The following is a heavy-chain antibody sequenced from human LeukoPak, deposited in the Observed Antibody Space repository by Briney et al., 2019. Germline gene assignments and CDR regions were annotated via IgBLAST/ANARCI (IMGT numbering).Heavy chain of an antibody. D-gene: IGHD3-22*01. J-gene: IGHJ3*02. CDR3: ARLESVHYYDSSGDYFDVFDI. Sequence: GGSLRLSCAASGFTFTTYWMSWVRQAPGKGLEWVANIKQDGSEKNYVDSVKGRFTISRDNAKNSLYLQMNSLRAEDTAVYYCARLESVHYYDSSGDYFDVFDIWGQGTMVTVSS. CDR1: GFTFTTYW. V-gene: IGHV3-7*02. CDR2: IKQDGSEK.